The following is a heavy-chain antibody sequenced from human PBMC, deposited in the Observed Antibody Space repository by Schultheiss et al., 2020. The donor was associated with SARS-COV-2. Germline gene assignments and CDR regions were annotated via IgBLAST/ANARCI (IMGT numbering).Heavy chain of an antibody. CDR2: INHSGST. D-gene: IGHD2-2*01. J-gene: IGHJ6*02. Sequence: SETLSLTCAVYGGSFSGYYWSWIRQPPGKGLEWIGEINHSGSTNYNPSLKSRVTISVDTSKNQFSLKLSSVTAADTAVYYCARGGSNNDIVVVPAAKSGMDIWGQGTTVTVSS. V-gene: IGHV4-34*01. CDR3: ARGGSNNDIVVVPAAKSGMDI. CDR1: GGSFSGYY.